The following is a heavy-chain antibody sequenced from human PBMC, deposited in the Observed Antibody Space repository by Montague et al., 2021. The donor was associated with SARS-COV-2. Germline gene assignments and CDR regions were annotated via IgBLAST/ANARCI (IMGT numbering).Heavy chain of an antibody. V-gene: IGHV4-39*01. CDR3: ARFYRVLPAASFDY. Sequence: SETLSLTCTVSGGSISSSSYYWGWIRQPPGKGLEWIGSIYYSGSTYYNPSLKSRVTISVDTSKNQFSLKLSSVTAADTAVYYCARFYRVLPAASFDYWAREPWSPSPQ. D-gene: IGHD2-2*01. CDR2: IYYSGST. CDR1: GGSISSSSYY. J-gene: IGHJ4*02.